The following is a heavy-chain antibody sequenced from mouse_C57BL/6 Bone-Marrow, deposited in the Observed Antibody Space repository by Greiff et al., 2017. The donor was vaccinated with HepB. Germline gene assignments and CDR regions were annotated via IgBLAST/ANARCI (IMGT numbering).Heavy chain of an antibody. D-gene: IGHD1-1*01. Sequence: QVQLQQSGPGLVAPSQSLSITCTVSGFSFTSYGVHWVRQPPGKGLEWLVVIWSDGSTTYNSAHKSRLSISKDNANSQVFLKMNSLQTDDTAMYYCARHPAYYGDAMDYWGQGTSVTVSS. V-gene: IGHV2-6-1*01. CDR2: IWSDGST. CDR1: GFSFTSYG. CDR3: ARHPAYYGDAMDY. J-gene: IGHJ4*01.